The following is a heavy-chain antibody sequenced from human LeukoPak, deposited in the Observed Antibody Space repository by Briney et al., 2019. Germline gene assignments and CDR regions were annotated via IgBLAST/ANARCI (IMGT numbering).Heavy chain of an antibody. D-gene: IGHD3-22*01. J-gene: IGHJ3*02. CDR3: ARDIGADSSGYHHSGAFDI. V-gene: IGHV4-39*07. CDR1: GGSISSSSYY. CDR2: IYYSGST. Sequence: YPSETLSLTCTVSGGSISSSSYYWGWIRQPPGKGLEWIGSIYYSGSTYYNPSLKSRVTISVDTSKNQFSLKLSSVTAADTAVYYCARDIGADSSGYHHSGAFDIWGQGTMVTVSS.